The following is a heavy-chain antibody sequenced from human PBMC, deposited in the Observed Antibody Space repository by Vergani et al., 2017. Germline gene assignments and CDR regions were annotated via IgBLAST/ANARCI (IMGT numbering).Heavy chain of an antibody. CDR3: ASEHPLGSY. D-gene: IGHD7-27*01. Sequence: EVQLVESGGGLVQPGGSLRLSCAASGFIFSSYWMHWVRQAPGKGLEWVAAIKEDGSEKQYVDSVKGRFTISRDNAKKSLYLQMNSLRGEDTAVYYCASEHPLGSYWGQGTLVSVSS. J-gene: IGHJ4*02. V-gene: IGHV3-7*01. CDR2: IKEDGSEK. CDR1: GFIFSSYW.